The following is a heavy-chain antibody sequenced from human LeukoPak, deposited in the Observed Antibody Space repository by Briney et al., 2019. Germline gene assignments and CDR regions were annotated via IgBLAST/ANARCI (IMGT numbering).Heavy chain of an antibody. D-gene: IGHD2/OR15-2a*01. Sequence: PGGSLRLSCAASGFTFSSYWMHWVRQAPGKGLVWVSRINSDGSSTSYADSVKGRFTISRDNAKNALYLQMNSLRAEDTAVYYCASGLLSAPMAYDYWGQGTLVTVSS. CDR1: GFTFSSYW. V-gene: IGHV3-74*01. CDR3: ASGLLSAPMAYDY. CDR2: INSDGSST. J-gene: IGHJ4*02.